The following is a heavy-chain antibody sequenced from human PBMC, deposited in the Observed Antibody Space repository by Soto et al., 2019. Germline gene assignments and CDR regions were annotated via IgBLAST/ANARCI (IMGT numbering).Heavy chain of an antibody. D-gene: IGHD2-15*01. V-gene: IGHV3-7*01. J-gene: IGHJ4*02. Sequence: EVQLVESGGGLVQPGESLRLSCVVSGFTFRSYWMSWVRQAPGKGLEWVANINQDGSDKYHVDSVKGRFTISRDNAENSLYLQMNSLRPEDTAVYYCARGYCSGGSCYGGGFDYWGQGTLVTVSS. CDR1: GFTFRSYW. CDR3: ARGYCSGGSCYGGGFDY. CDR2: INQDGSDK.